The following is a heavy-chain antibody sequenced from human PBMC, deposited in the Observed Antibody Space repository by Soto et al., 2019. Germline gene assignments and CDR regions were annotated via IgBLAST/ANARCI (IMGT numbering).Heavy chain of an antibody. CDR1: GGTFSSYA. D-gene: IGHD5-12*01. Sequence: SVKVSCKASGGTFSSYAISWVRQAPGQGLEWMGGIIPIFGTANYAQKFQGRVTITADESTSTAYMELSSLRSEDTAVYYCARAEMATHDAFDIWGQGTMVTVSS. CDR2: IIPIFGTA. CDR3: ARAEMATHDAFDI. J-gene: IGHJ3*02. V-gene: IGHV1-69*13.